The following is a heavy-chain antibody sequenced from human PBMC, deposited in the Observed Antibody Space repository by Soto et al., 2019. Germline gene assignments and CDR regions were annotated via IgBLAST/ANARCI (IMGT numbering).Heavy chain of an antibody. CDR3: AREKKGNSGYGQGFDP. V-gene: IGHV1-69*13. CDR1: GGTFSSYA. J-gene: IGHJ5*02. Sequence: SVKVSCKASGGTFSSYAISWVRQAPGQGLEWMGGIIPIFGTANYAQKFQGRVTITADESTSTAYMELSSLRSEDTAVYYCAREKKGNSGYGQGFDPWGQGTLVTVSS. CDR2: IIPIFGTA. D-gene: IGHD5-12*01.